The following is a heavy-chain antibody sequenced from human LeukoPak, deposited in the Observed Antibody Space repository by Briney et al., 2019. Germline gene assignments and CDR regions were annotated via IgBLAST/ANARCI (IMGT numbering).Heavy chain of an antibody. V-gene: IGHV3-74*01. D-gene: IGHD5-12*01. Sequence: GGSLRLSCAASGFNFSSYWMHWVRQAPGKGLVWISRINYDGTTTSYADSVKGRFTISRDNAKNTLYLQMNSLRAEDTAAVYCGRGRPRGEGGYVIDYWGQGTPITVSS. J-gene: IGHJ4*02. CDR2: INYDGTTT. CDR1: GFNFSSYW. CDR3: GRGRPRGEGGYVIDY.